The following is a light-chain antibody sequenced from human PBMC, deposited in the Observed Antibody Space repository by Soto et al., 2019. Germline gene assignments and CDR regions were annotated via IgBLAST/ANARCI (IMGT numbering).Light chain of an antibody. V-gene: IGLV2-14*01. Sequence: QSALTQPASVSASPGQSITISCTGTSSDVGGHIFVAWYQQHPDKAPKIVLYEVSNRPPGVSNRFSGSKSGNTAFLTISGLQAEDEADYYCSSYTSSSTYVFGTGTKVTGL. CDR1: SSDVGGHIF. J-gene: IGLJ1*01. CDR3: SSYTSSSTYV. CDR2: EVS.